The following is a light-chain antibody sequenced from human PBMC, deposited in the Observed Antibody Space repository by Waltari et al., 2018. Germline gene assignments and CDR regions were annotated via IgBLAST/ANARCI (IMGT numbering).Light chain of an antibody. V-gene: IGKV1-5*03. CDR1: QSISNW. CDR3: QQYNSYSLLT. J-gene: IGKJ4*01. CDR2: KAS. Sequence: DIQMTQSPSTLSASVGDRFTITCRASQSISNWLSWYQPKPGKAPKRLIYKASTLESGVPSRFSGSGSGTEFTLTISSLQPDDFATYYCQQYNSYSLLTFGGGTKVEIK.